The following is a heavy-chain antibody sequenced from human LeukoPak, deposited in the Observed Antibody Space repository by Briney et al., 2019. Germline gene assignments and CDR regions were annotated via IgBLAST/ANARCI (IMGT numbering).Heavy chain of an antibody. J-gene: IGHJ4*02. CDR3: ARATGSGIMYYYDSSGYSLDY. CDR1: GFTFSTYW. D-gene: IGHD3-22*01. V-gene: IGHV3-7*01. Sequence: GGSLRLSCSASGFTFSTYWMTWVRQALGKGLEWVANIKQDGSEKYYADSVKGRFTISRDNAKNSLYLQMNSLGAEDTAVYYCARATGSGIMYYYDSSGYSLDYWGQGTLVTVSS. CDR2: IKQDGSEK.